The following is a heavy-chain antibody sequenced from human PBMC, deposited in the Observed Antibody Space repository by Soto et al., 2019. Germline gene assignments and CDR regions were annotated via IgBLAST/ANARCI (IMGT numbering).Heavy chain of an antibody. J-gene: IGHJ6*02. Sequence: QVQLVESGGGVVQPGWSLRLSCAASGFSISDYGMEWVRQAPGKGLEWVALISYDGSNTYYADSVKGRFTISRDNSKDTMFLQMTGLRREDTAVYSCAKGAGDRLSLGMDVWGQGTTVTVSS. CDR3: AKGAGDRLSLGMDV. V-gene: IGHV3-30*18. CDR2: ISYDGSNT. D-gene: IGHD1-26*01. CDR1: GFSISDYG.